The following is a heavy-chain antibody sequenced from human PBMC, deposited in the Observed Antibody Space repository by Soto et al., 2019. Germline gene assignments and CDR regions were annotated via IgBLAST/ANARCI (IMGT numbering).Heavy chain of an antibody. V-gene: IGHV4-30-4*01. J-gene: IGHJ6*02. CDR3: ARDSTKYYYGSGIRRYRMDV. Sequence: SETLSLTCTVSGGSISSGDYYWSWIRQPPXKGLEWIGYIYYSGSTYYNPSLKSRVTISVDTSKNQFSLKLSSVTAADTAVYYCARDSTKYYYGSGIRRYRMDVWGQGTTVTVSS. CDR2: IYYSGST. CDR1: GGSISSGDYY. D-gene: IGHD3-10*01.